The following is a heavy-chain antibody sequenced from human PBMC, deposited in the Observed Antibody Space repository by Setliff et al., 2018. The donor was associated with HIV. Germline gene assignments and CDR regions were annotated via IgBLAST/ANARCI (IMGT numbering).Heavy chain of an antibody. D-gene: IGHD2-21*02. J-gene: IGHJ6*03. Sequence: ASVKVSCKASGYTFTDYGMNWVRQAPGQGLEWMGWINTNTGSPTYARGFTGRFVFSLDTSISTTYLQINSLEAEDTAVYYCTRDLTRTVMTREGPSYYYYYMDAWGKGTTVTVSS. V-gene: IGHV7-4-1*02. CDR2: INTNTGSP. CDR3: TRDLTRTVMTREGPSYYYYYMDA. CDR1: GYTFTDYG.